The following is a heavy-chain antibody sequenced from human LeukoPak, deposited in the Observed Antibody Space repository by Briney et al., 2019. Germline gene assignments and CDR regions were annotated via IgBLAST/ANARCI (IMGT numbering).Heavy chain of an antibody. Sequence: GGSLRLSCAASGSTFDDYGMSWVRQAPGKGLEWVSGINWNGGSTGYADSVKGRFTISRDNAKNSLYLQMNSLRAEDTALYYCAREPGGYYYYYMDVWGKGTTVTVSS. V-gene: IGHV3-20*04. CDR3: AREPGGYYYYYMDV. CDR1: GSTFDDYG. CDR2: INWNGGST. D-gene: IGHD3-16*01. J-gene: IGHJ6*03.